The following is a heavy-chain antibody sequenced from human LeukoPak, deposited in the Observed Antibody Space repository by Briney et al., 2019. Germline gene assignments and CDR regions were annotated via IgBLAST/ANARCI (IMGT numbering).Heavy chain of an antibody. CDR3: ARSPYLLFFDY. J-gene: IGHJ4*02. D-gene: IGHD2-15*01. Sequence: SETLSLTCTVSGGSISSSSYYWSWIRQPPGKGLEWIGYIYYSGSTNYNPSLKSRVTISVDTSKDQFSLKLSSVTAADTAVYYCARSPYLLFFDYWGQGTLVTVSS. CDR1: GGSISSSSYY. V-gene: IGHV4-61*05. CDR2: IYYSGST.